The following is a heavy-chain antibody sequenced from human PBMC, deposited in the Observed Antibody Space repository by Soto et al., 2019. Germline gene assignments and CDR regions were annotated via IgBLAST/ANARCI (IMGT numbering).Heavy chain of an antibody. CDR1: GFTFSSYA. Sequence: EVQLLESGGGLVQPGGSPRLSCAASGFTFSSYAMSWVRQAPGKGLEWVSAISGSGGSTYYADSVKGRFTISRDNSKNTLYLQMNSLRAEDTAVYYCAKVNHMVRGPMDVWGQGTTVTVSS. J-gene: IGHJ6*02. CDR2: ISGSGGST. V-gene: IGHV3-23*01. CDR3: AKVNHMVRGPMDV. D-gene: IGHD3-10*01.